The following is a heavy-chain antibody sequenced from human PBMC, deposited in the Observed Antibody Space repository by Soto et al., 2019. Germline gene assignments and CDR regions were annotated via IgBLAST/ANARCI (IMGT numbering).Heavy chain of an antibody. V-gene: IGHV1-69*04. CDR2: IIPFVNIR. CDR1: GDTFSTYS. CDR3: ARDTTTVPPYYGMDV. Sequence: QVQLVQSGAEVKKPGSSVKVSCKASGDTFSTYSITWVRQAPGQGLEWVGRIIPFVNIRNYAQKFQGRLTISADKFTTKAYMELSSLRSEDTAVYYWARDTTTVPPYYGMDVWGQGTTVTVSS. J-gene: IGHJ6*02. D-gene: IGHD4-17*01.